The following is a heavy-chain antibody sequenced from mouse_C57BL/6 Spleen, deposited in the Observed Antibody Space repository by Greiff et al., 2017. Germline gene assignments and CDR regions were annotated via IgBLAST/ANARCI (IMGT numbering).Heavy chain of an antibody. CDR1: GYAFTNYL. V-gene: IGHV1-54*01. Sequence: VQLQQSGAELVRPGTSVKVSCKASGYAFTNYLIEWVKQRPGQGLEWIGVINPGSGGTNYNEKFKGKATLTADKSSSTAYMQLSSLTSEDSAVYFCAREEDYDGVWFAYWGQGTLVTVSA. D-gene: IGHD2-4*01. CDR3: AREEDYDGVWFAY. J-gene: IGHJ3*01. CDR2: INPGSGGT.